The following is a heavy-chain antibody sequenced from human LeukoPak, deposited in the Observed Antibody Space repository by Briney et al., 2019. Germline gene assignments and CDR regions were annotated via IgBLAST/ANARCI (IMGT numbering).Heavy chain of an antibody. V-gene: IGHV1-18*01. J-gene: IGHJ5*02. CDR2: ISAYNGNT. CDR1: GYTFTNYA. Sequence: GASVKVSCKASGYTFTNYAISWVRQAPGQGLEWMGWISAYNGNTNYAQKFQGRVTMTRDTSISTAYMELSRLRSDDTAVYYCARDYNDFWSSDFDPWGQGTLVTVSS. CDR3: ARDYNDFWSSDFDP. D-gene: IGHD3-3*01.